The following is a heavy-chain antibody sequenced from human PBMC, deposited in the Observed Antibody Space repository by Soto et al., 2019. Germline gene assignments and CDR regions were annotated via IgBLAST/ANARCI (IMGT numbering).Heavy chain of an antibody. Sequence: EVQLVESGGGLVKPGGSLRLSCAASGFTFSSYSMNWVRQAPGKGLEWVSSISSSSSYIYYADSVKGRFTISRDNAKNSLYRQMNSLRAEDTAVYYCARDSVQLERRVDFDYWGQGTLVTVSS. D-gene: IGHD1-1*01. CDR2: ISSSSSYI. J-gene: IGHJ4*02. CDR1: GFTFSSYS. V-gene: IGHV3-21*01. CDR3: ARDSVQLERRVDFDY.